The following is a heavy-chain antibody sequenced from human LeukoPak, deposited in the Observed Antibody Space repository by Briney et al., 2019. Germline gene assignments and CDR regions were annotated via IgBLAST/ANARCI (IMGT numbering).Heavy chain of an antibody. Sequence: GASVKVSCKPSGYIFTNYGISWVRQAPGQGLERMGWINTYNVNTNYAQRLQGRVTMTTDTSTSTAYMELRSLRSDDTAVYYCARVDYGGNYVDYWGQGTLVTVSS. D-gene: IGHD4-23*01. CDR2: INTYNVNT. CDR3: ARVDYGGNYVDY. J-gene: IGHJ4*02. CDR1: GYIFTNYG. V-gene: IGHV1-18*01.